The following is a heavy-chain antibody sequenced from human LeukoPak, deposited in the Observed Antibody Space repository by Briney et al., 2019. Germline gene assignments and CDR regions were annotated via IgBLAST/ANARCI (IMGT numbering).Heavy chain of an antibody. Sequence: GGSLRLCCAASGFTFSSYWISWVRQAPGKGLEWVASMKQDGSEKQYVDSVKGRFTISRDNAKNSLYLQMNSLRVEDTAVYYCARDNSGTYRVFDLWGQGTLVIVSS. V-gene: IGHV3-7*03. CDR2: MKQDGSEK. J-gene: IGHJ4*02. CDR1: GFTFSSYW. D-gene: IGHD1-26*01. CDR3: ARDNSGTYRVFDL.